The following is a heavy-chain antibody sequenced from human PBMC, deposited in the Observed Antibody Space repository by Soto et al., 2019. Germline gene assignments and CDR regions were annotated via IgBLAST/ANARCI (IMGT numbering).Heavy chain of an antibody. CDR3: ARDLSYYDFWSGYSYYYYGMDV. CDR2: INSDGSST. J-gene: IGHJ6*02. V-gene: IGHV3-74*01. CDR1: GFTFSSYW. Sequence: GGSLRLSCAASGFTFSSYWMHWVRQAPGKGLVWVSRINSDGSSTSYADSVKGRFTISRDNAKNTLYLQMNSLRAEDTAVYYCARDLSYYDFWSGYSYYYYGMDVWGHGTTVTFSS. D-gene: IGHD3-3*01.